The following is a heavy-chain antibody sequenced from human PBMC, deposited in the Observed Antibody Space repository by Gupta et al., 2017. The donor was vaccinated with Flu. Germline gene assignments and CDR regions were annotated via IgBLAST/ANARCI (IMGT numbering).Heavy chain of an antibody. CDR2: IKPNTGGT. Sequence: YYIHWVRQAPGQGLEWMGWIKPNTGGTHYAQKFQGRVTMTRDTSISTVYMELSRLRSDDTAIFYCAREYGAKASTSEYFQHWGQGSLVTVSS. D-gene: IGHD4-17*01. V-gene: IGHV1-2*02. CDR1: YY. J-gene: IGHJ1*01. CDR3: AREYGAKASTSEYFQH.